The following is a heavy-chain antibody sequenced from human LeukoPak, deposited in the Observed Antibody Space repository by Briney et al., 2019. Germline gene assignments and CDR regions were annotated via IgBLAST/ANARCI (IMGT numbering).Heavy chain of an antibody. CDR2: INPNSGGT. CDR1: GYTFTGYY. J-gene: IGHJ4*02. CDR3: AREYCSSTSCYFDY. V-gene: IGHV1-2*02. Sequence: ASVKVSCKASGYTFTGYYMHWVRQAPRQGLEWMGWINPNSGGTNYAQKFQGRVTMTRDTSISTAYMELSRLRSDDTAVYYCAREYCSSTSCYFDYWGQGTLVTVSS. D-gene: IGHD2-2*01.